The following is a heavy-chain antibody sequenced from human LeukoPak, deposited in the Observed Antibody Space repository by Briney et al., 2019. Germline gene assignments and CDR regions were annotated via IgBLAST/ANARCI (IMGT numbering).Heavy chain of an antibody. CDR2: ISSSSNYI. Sequence: GWSLRLSCASSGFTFSSYSMNWVRQAPGKGLEWVSSISSSSNYIYYADSVKGRFTISRDNAKNSLFLQMNRLRAEDKAVYYCAVLAAAGDYWGQGTLVTVSS. CDR3: AVLAAAGDY. V-gene: IGHV3-21*01. CDR1: GFTFSSYS. J-gene: IGHJ4*02. D-gene: IGHD6-13*01.